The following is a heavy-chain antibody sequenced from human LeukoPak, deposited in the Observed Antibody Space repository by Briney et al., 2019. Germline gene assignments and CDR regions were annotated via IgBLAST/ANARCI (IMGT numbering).Heavy chain of an antibody. D-gene: IGHD2-2*01. V-gene: IGHV1-2*02. CDR1: GYTFTGYY. Sequence: ASVKVSCKASGYTFTGYYMHWVRQAPGQGLEWMGWINPNSGGTNYAQKFQGRVTMTRDTSISTAYMELSRLRSDDTAVYYCARDLFCSSTSCYVDYWGQGTLVTVSS. CDR3: ARDLFCSSTSCYVDY. CDR2: INPNSGGT. J-gene: IGHJ4*02.